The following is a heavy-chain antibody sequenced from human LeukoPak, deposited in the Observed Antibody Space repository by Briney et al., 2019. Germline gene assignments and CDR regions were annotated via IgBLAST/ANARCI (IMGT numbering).Heavy chain of an antibody. CDR2: IHPSGST. Sequence: SETLSLTCAVSGGSISSGGYSWSWIRQPPGKGLEWIGYIHPSGSTYYNPSLKSRVTISVDRSKNQFSLKLSSVTAADTAVYYCARNNYYGSGSYYSIDYWGQGTLVTVSS. CDR1: GGSISSGGYS. J-gene: IGHJ4*02. V-gene: IGHV4-30-2*01. D-gene: IGHD3-10*01. CDR3: ARNNYYGSGSYYSIDY.